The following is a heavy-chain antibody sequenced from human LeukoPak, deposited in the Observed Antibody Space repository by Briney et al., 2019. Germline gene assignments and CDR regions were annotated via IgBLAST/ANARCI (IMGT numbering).Heavy chain of an antibody. D-gene: IGHD3-10*01. CDR3: ARDRGFGQADV. Sequence: GGSLRLSCAASGFTFSGYWMSWLRQAPGKGLEWVANIKQDGGEKYYVDSVKGRFPISRDNAKNSLYLQMNSLRAEDTAVYYCARDRGFGQADVWGKGTTVTVSS. CDR1: GFTFSGYW. V-gene: IGHV3-7*01. CDR2: IKQDGGEK. J-gene: IGHJ6*04.